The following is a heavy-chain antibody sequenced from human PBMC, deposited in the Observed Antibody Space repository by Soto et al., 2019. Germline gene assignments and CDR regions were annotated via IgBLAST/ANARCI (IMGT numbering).Heavy chain of an antibody. CDR3: AKNGLSDSPSAIDS. CDR1: GVTYSSNG. D-gene: IGHD2-8*01. J-gene: IGHJ4*02. CDR2: ISGSGRNT. V-gene: IGHV3-23*01. Sequence: GGALGLCCATSGVTYSSNGMSWVRQAPGKGLDWVSGISGSGRNTYYADSVKGRFTISRDNSKNTLFLQMNSLRVEDTAVYYCAKNGLSDSPSAIDSWGQGTLVTVSS.